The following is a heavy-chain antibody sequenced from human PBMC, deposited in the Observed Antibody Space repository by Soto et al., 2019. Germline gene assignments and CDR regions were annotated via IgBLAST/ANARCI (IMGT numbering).Heavy chain of an antibody. CDR2: IYYSGST. D-gene: IGHD3-3*01. CDR3: ARHPYDFWSGLTIKYYFDY. V-gene: IGHV4-39*01. CDR1: GGSISSSSYY. J-gene: IGHJ4*02. Sequence: PSETLSLTCTVSGGSISSSSYYWGWIRQPPGKGLEWIGSIYYSGSTYYNPSLKSRVTISVDTSKNQFSLKLSSVTAADTTVYYCARHPYDFWSGLTIKYYFDYWGQGTLVTVSS.